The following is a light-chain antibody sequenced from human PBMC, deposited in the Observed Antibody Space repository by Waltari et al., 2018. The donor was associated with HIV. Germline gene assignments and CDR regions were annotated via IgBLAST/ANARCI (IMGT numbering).Light chain of an antibody. Sequence: QSPLTQPASVSGSPGQPVTIPCNGTSSDVGSPMPVSGYQRHPGKGPRLIIYNVNSRPSGISSRFSGSKSGNTASLTISGLQADDEAEYICCSYAGTVTYLVFGGGTKLTVL. CDR3: CSYAGTVTYLV. J-gene: IGLJ2*01. V-gene: IGLV2-23*02. CDR2: NVN. CDR1: SSDVGSPMP.